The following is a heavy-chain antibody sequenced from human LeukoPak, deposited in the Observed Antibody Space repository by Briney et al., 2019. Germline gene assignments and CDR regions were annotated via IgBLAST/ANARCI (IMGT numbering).Heavy chain of an antibody. D-gene: IGHD4-23*01. CDR1: GFTFSSYW. CDR3: ASQASGYSIYFDY. V-gene: IGHV3-7*03. CDR2: IKQDGSGK. Sequence: GGSLRLSCAASGFTFSSYWMSWVRQAPGKGLEWVANIKQDGSGKYYVDSVKGRFTISRDNAKNSLYLQMNSLRAEDTAAYYCASQASGYSIYFDYWGQGTLVTVSS. J-gene: IGHJ4*02.